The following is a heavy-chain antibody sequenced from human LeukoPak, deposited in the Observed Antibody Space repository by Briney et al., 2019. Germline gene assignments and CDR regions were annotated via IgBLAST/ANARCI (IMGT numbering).Heavy chain of an antibody. Sequence: ASVKVSCKVSGYTLTELSMHWVRQAPGQGLEWMGWINPYKGNTIYAQKVQDRVTMTTDTSTSTAYMELRSLRSDDTAVYYCARGRVRRDAFDIWGQGTMVTVSS. CDR1: GYTLTELS. J-gene: IGHJ3*02. V-gene: IGHV1-18*01. CDR3: ARGRVRRDAFDI. CDR2: INPYKGNT. D-gene: IGHD5/OR15-5a*01.